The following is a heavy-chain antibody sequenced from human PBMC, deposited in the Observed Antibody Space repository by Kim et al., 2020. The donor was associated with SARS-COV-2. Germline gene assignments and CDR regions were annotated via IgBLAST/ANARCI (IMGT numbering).Heavy chain of an antibody. D-gene: IGHD2-2*03. Sequence: GGSLRLSCTTSGFTFTGYAMSWVRQAPGKGLEWVSSIDGSDGTTYYVDSVKGRFTISRDNSKNTLYLQMSNLRADDTAVYYCMKGGWGWIWDHWGQGHL. V-gene: IGHV3-23*01. CDR3: MKGGWGWIWDH. CDR1: GFTFTGYA. J-gene: IGHJ4*02. CDR2: IDGSDGTT.